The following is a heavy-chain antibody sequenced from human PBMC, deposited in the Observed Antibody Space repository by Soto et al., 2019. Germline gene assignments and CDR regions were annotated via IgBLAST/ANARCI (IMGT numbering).Heavy chain of an antibody. Sequence: SETLSLTCGVYGGSFSGYYWSWIRQPPGKGLEWIGEINHSGGTNYNPSLKSRATISVDTSNNQFSLKLSSVTAADTAVYYCARGLLLAAAGVGYWGQGTLVTVSS. D-gene: IGHD6-13*01. CDR1: GGSFSGYY. CDR3: ARGLLLAAAGVGY. J-gene: IGHJ4*02. V-gene: IGHV4-34*01. CDR2: INHSGGT.